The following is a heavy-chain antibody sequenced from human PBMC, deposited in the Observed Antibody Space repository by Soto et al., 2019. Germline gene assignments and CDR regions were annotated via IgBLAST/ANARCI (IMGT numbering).Heavy chain of an antibody. V-gene: IGHV4-39*07. CDR3: ARGRGYSYGLDP. Sequence: SETLSLTCTVSGTSITSNNYYWGWIRQPPGKGLEWIASMYYSGTTSYSPSLKSRVAISLDTSKNQFSLSLSSVTAADTAVYYCARGRGYSYGLDPWGQGTLVTVSS. D-gene: IGHD5-18*01. J-gene: IGHJ5*02. CDR2: MYYSGTT. CDR1: GTSITSNNYY.